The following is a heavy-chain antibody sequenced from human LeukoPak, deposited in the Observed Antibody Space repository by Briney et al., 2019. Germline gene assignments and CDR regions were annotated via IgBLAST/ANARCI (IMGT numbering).Heavy chain of an antibody. CDR3: GRAEHHWRPDY. D-gene: IGHD1-1*01. CDR1: GDSVSDNSFT. CDR2: TYYRSKCVY. J-gene: IGHJ4*02. Sequence: SQTLSLTCDISGDSVSDNSFTWNWIRQSPSRGIEWLGRTYYRSKCVYDYALLVNGLITINPATSKNHFSLHFNSVTPHDTAVYYCGRAEHHWRPDYWGQGSLVTLSS. V-gene: IGHV6-1*01.